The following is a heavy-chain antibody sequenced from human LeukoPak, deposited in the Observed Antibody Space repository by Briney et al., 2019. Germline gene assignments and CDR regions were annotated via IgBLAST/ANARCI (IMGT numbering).Heavy chain of an antibody. CDR1: GGSFSGYY. D-gene: IGHD2-2*01. CDR3: ARDQDAFDI. J-gene: IGHJ3*02. CDR2: INHSGSN. V-gene: IGHV4-34*01. Sequence: ASETLSLTCAVYGGSFSGYYWSWIRQPPGKGLEWIGEINHSGSNNYNPSLKSRVTISVDTSKNQFSLKLSSVTAADTAVYYCARDQDAFDIWGQGTMVTVSS.